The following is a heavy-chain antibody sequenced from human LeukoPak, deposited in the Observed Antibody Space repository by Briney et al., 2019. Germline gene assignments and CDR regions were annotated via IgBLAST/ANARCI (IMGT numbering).Heavy chain of an antibody. CDR1: GFIFSNYW. CDR2: IKQDGGET. V-gene: IGHV3-7*01. D-gene: IGHD6-19*01. CDR3: ARDNSGWYYDYYFDY. Sequence: GGSLRLSCAASGFIFSNYWMSWVRQAPGKGRQWVANIKQDGGETYYGESVKGRFIISRDNAKNSLYLQMNSLRAEDTAVYYCARDNSGWYYDYYFDYWGQGTLVTVSS. J-gene: IGHJ4*02.